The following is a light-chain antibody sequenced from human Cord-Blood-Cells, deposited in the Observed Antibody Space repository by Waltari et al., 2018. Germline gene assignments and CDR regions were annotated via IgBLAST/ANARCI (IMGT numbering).Light chain of an antibody. CDR2: QDS. V-gene: IGLV3-1*01. CDR3: QAWDSSTYV. Sequence: SYELTPPPSVSVSPGQTARITCSGDKLGDKYACWYQKKPGQSPVLVIYQDSKRPSGIPERFSGSNSGNTATLTISGTQAMDEADYYCQAWDSSTYVFGTGTKVTVL. CDR1: KLGDKY. J-gene: IGLJ1*01.